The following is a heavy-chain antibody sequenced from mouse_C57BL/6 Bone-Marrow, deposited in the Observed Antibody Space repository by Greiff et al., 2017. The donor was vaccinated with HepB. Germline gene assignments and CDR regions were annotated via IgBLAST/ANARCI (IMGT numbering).Heavy chain of an antibody. CDR1: GFTFSDYG. CDR3: ARPYYGSSYRYFDV. J-gene: IGHJ1*03. V-gene: IGHV5-17*01. Sequence: EVKLVESGGGLVKPGGSLKLSCAASGFTFSDYGMHWVRQLPEKGLEWVAYISSGSSTIYYADTVKGRFTISRDNAKNTLFLQMTSLRYEDTAMYYCARPYYGSSYRYFDVWGTVTTVTVSS. CDR2: ISSGSSTI. D-gene: IGHD1-1*01.